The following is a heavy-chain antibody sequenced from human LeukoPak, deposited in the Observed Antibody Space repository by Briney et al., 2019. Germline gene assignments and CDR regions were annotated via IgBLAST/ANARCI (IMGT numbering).Heavy chain of an antibody. V-gene: IGHV3-49*03. CDR3: TTSTRWRVFDY. CDR2: IRSKAYGGTT. CDR1: GFTFGDYT. D-gene: IGHD5-24*01. J-gene: IGHJ4*02. Sequence: GGSLRLSCTASGFTFGDYTMSWFRQAPGKGLEWVGFIRSKAYGGTTGYAASVKGRFTISRDDSKSLAYLHMSSLKTEDTAVYYCTTSTRWRVFDYWGQGTLVTVSS.